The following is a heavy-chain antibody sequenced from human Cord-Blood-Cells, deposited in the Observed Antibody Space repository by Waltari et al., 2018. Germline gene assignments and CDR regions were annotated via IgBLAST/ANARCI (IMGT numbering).Heavy chain of an antibody. J-gene: IGHJ4*02. CDR2: FDPEDGET. CDR3: ATGKVSVVISSPTFDY. CDR1: GYPLTELS. D-gene: IGHD3-22*01. Sequence: QVQLVQSGAEVKKPGASVKVSCKVSGYPLTELSMPWVRPAPGKGLEWMGGFDPEDGETIYAQKFQGRVTMTEDTSTDTAYMELSSLRSEDTAVYYCATGKVSVVISSPTFDYWGQGTLVTVSS. V-gene: IGHV1-24*01.